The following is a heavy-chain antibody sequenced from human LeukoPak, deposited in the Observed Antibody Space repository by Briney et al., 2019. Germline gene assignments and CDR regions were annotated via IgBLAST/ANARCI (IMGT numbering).Heavy chain of an antibody. CDR2: IDSGGGT. CDR3: AKDYGRNFDPHFDY. CDR1: GFTFSNYA. Sequence: PGGSLRLSCAASGFTFSNYAMSWVRQAPGKGLEWVSGIDSGGGTFYADSVKGRFSISRDNSKNTLYLQMNSLRAEDTAVYYCAKDYGRNFDPHFDYWDQGTLVTVSS. V-gene: IGHV3-23*01. D-gene: IGHD3-9*01. J-gene: IGHJ4*02.